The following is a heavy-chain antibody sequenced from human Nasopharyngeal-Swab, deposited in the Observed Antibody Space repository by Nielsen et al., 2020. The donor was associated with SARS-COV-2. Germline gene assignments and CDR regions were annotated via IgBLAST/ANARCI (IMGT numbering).Heavy chain of an antibody. CDR2: IKQDGSEK. D-gene: IGHD3-22*01. V-gene: IGHV3-7*01. CDR3: ARDPNRITMIAVVRPGGWFDP. CDR1: GFTFSSYW. J-gene: IGHJ5*02. Sequence: GESLKLSCAASGFTFSSYWLSWVRQAPGKGLEWVANIKQDGSEKYYVDSVKGRFTISRANAKNSLYLQMNSLRAEDTAVYYCARDPNRITMIAVVRPGGWFDPWGQGTLVTVSS.